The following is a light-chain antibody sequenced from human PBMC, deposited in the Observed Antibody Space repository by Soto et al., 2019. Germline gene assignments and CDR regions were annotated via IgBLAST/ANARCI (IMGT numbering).Light chain of an antibody. Sequence: QSVLPQPPSVSAAPGQKVTISCSGTSSNIGKTFVSWYQHLPGTAPKLLIYDNYKRPSGIPDRFSGSKSGTSATLGITGLQTEDEADYYCASWDTSLHALILGGGTKLTVL. CDR3: ASWDTSLHALI. CDR1: SSNIGKTF. J-gene: IGLJ2*01. V-gene: IGLV1-51*01. CDR2: DNY.